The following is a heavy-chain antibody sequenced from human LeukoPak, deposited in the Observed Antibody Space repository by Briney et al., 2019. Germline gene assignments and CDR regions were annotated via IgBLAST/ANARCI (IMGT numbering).Heavy chain of an antibody. CDR2: ISGSGGST. J-gene: IGHJ4*02. V-gene: IGHV3-23*01. D-gene: IGHD3-3*01. CDR3: AKVPVLRFLEWFPDDY. Sequence: GGSLTLSCAASGFTFSSNAMSWVRQAPGKGLEWVLAISGSGGSTYYADSVKGRFTISRDNSKNTLYLQMNSLRAEDTAVYYCAKVPVLRFLEWFPDDYWGQGTLVTVSS. CDR1: GFTFSSNA.